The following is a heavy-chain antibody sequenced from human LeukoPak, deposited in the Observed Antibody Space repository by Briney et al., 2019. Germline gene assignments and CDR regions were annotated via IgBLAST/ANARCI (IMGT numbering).Heavy chain of an antibody. CDR3: ASPRFGGAFTY. D-gene: IGHD3-16*01. CDR2: IYSGGST. J-gene: IGHJ4*02. V-gene: IGHV3-66*01. CDR1: GFNDSINY. Sequence: GGSLTLSCAASGFNDSINYMSWVRPAPGKGLECVSVIYSGGSTSYADSVKDRFTISRDNSKNTLYLQMNSLRAEDTAVYYCASPRFGGAFTYWGQGTPVTVSS.